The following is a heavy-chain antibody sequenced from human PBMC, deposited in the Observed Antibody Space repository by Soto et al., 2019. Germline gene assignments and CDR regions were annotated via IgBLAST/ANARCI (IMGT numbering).Heavy chain of an antibody. CDR2: INPSGGST. Sequence: ASVKVSCRASGYTFTSYYMHWVRQAPGQGLEWMGIINPSGGSTSYAQKFQGRVTMTRDTSTSTVYMELSSLRSEDTAVYYCARYSSTWYEVDDWGQGTLVTVSS. CDR1: GYTFTSYY. V-gene: IGHV1-46*01. J-gene: IGHJ4*02. D-gene: IGHD6-13*01. CDR3: ARYSSTWYEVDD.